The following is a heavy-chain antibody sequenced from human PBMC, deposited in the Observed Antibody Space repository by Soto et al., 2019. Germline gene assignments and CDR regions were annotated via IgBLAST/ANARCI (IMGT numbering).Heavy chain of an antibody. Sequence: RRLSCVASGFTFSSYAMHWVRQAPGKGLEWMAVISHDGSNKYYADSVKGRFTISRDNSKNTTFMQMNSLRTEDTAVYYCARGTGAYDFWSGYPQWGQANLVTVSS. CDR1: GFTFSSYA. CDR3: ARGTGAYDFWSGYPQ. CDR2: ISHDGSNK. J-gene: IGHJ4*02. V-gene: IGHV3-30-3*01. D-gene: IGHD3-3*01.